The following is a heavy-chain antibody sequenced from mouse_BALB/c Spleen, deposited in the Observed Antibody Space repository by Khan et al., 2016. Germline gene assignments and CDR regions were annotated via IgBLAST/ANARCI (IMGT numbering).Heavy chain of an antibody. V-gene: IGHV10S3*01. D-gene: IGHD2-1*01. CDR3: VREGRNGKGFDY. Sequence: EVQLVETGGGLVQPKGSLKLSCAASGFTFNTNAMNWVRQAPGKGLEWVARRRSKSNNYATYYADSVKDRFTISRDDSQSMSYLQMNNLKTEDTAMYYCVREGRNGKGFDYWGQGTTLTVSS. J-gene: IGHJ2*01. CDR2: RRSKSNNYAT. CDR1: GFTFNTNA.